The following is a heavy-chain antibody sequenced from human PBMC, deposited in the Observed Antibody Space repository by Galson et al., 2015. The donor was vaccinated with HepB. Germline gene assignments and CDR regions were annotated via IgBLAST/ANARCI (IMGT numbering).Heavy chain of an antibody. V-gene: IGHV3-7*03. CDR2: INHDGNDK. CDR1: GFTFSNYW. D-gene: IGHD3-22*01. CDR3: ARGTEDYYADSGYYCGDY. Sequence: SLRLSCAASGFTFSNYWMTWVRQAPGKGLEWVANINHDGNDKYYVDSVKGRFTMSRDNAKNSVYLQMNSLTAADTAMYYCARGTEDYYADSGYYCGDYWGQGILVAVSS. J-gene: IGHJ4*02.